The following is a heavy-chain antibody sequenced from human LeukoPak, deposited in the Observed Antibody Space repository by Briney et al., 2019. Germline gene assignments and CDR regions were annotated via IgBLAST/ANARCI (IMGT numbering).Heavy chain of an antibody. V-gene: IGHV3-15*01. CDR1: GFTFSNAW. Sequence: GGSLRLSCAASGFTFSNAWMSWVRQAPGKGLEWVGRIKSKTDGGTTDYAAPVKGRFTISRDDSKNTLYLQMNSLKTEDTAVYYCTTDLSGPVGYYYYYYMDVWGKGTTVTVSS. CDR3: TTDLSGPVGYYYYYYMDV. D-gene: IGHD5-12*01. J-gene: IGHJ6*03. CDR2: IKSKTDGGTT.